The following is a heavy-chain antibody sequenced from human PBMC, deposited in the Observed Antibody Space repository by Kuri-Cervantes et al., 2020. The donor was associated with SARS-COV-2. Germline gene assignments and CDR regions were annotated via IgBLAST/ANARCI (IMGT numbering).Heavy chain of an antibody. D-gene: IGHD3-3*01. J-gene: IGHJ4*02. CDR3: ASYDFWSGYHFDY. V-gene: IGHV4-59*01. CDR1: GGSISSYY. CDR2: IYYSGIT. Sequence: GSLRLSCTVSGGSISSYYWSWIRQPPGKGLEWIGYIYYSGITNYNPSLKSRVTISVDTSKNQFSLKLSSVTAADTAVYYCASYDFWSGYHFDYGGQGTLVTVSS.